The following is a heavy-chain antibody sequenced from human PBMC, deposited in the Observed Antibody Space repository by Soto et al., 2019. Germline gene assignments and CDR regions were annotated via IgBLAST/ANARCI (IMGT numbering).Heavy chain of an antibody. CDR3: ARRYGGNFDY. CDR2: IYYSGST. J-gene: IGHJ4*02. CDR1: GGSISSGGYY. D-gene: IGHD2-15*01. V-gene: IGHV4-31*03. Sequence: SETPSLTCTVSGGSISSGGYYWGWIRQHPGKGLEWIGYIYYSGSTYYNPSLKSRVTISVDTSKNQFSLKLSSVTAADTAVYYCARRYGGNFDYWGQGTLVTVS.